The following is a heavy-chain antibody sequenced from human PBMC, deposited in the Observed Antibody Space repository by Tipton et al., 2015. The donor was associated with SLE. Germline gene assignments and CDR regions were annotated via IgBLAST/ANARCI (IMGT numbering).Heavy chain of an antibody. V-gene: IGHV3-23*01. Sequence: GSLRLSCAASGFTFNNYAMNWVRQAPGKGLEWVSVISGSGGSTYYADSVKGRFTISRDNSKNSLYLQMNSLRAEDTAVYYCARDLLDYYYDSSGYYEPWGQGTLVTVSS. CDR2: ISGSGGST. J-gene: IGHJ5*02. D-gene: IGHD3-22*01. CDR3: ARDLLDYYYDSSGYYEP. CDR1: GFTFNNYA.